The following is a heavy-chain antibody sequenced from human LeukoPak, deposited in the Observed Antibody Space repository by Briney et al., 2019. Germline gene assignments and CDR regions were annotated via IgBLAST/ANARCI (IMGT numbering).Heavy chain of an antibody. J-gene: IGHJ5*02. V-gene: IGHV3-23*01. Sequence: GSLRLSCAASGFTLTSYAMSWVRQAPGKGLEWVSGISGSGGSTYYADSVKGRFIISRENSKKMLYLQMNSLRAEDTAVYYCAKDQFYHDYVPGWFDPWGQGTLVTVSS. D-gene: IGHD3-16*01. CDR2: ISGSGGST. CDR3: AKDQFYHDYVPGWFDP. CDR1: GFTLTSYA.